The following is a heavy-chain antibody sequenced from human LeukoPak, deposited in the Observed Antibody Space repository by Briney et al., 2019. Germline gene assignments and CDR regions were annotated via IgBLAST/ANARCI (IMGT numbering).Heavy chain of an antibody. D-gene: IGHD3-10*01. CDR1: GFTVRNNY. V-gene: IGHV3-66*01. J-gene: IGHJ6*03. CDR2: IYSGGST. CDR3: AKAGYYGSGSYSYYYMDV. Sequence: GGSLRLSCAASGFTVRNNYMSWVRQAPGKGLEWVSLIYSGGSTYYADSVKGRFTISRDNSNNTVYLQMNSLRAGDTAVYYCAKAGYYGSGSYSYYYMDVWGKGTTVTISS.